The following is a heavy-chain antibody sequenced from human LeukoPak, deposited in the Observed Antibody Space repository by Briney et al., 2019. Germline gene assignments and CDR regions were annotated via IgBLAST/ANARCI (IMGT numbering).Heavy chain of an antibody. Sequence: ASVKVSCKASGYTFTSYYMHWARQAPGQGLEWMGIINPSGGSTSYAQKFQGRVTMTRDTSTSTVYMELSSLRSEDTAVYYCARDRGYCSGGSCYSVSPQYYFDYWGQGTLVTVSS. D-gene: IGHD2-15*01. V-gene: IGHV1-46*01. CDR3: ARDRGYCSGGSCYSVSPQYYFDY. CDR1: GYTFTSYY. J-gene: IGHJ4*02. CDR2: INPSGGST.